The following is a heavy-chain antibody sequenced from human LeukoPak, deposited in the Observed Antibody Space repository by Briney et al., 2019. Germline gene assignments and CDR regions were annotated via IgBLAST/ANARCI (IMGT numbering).Heavy chain of an antibody. CDR2: VSYDGNTK. D-gene: IGHD3-3*01. V-gene: IGHV3-30*18. CDR3: AKEFASGYQDY. J-gene: IGHJ4*02. CDR1: GFTVSSQY. Sequence: GGSLRLSCAASGFTVSSQYMSWVRQAPGKGLEWVAVVSYDGNTKYYADSVKGRITISRDNSKNTLYLQMNSLRAEDTAVYYCAKEFASGYQDYWGQGTLVTVSS.